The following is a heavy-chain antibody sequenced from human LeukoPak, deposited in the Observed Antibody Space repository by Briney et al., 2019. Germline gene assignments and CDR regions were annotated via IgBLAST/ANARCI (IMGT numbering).Heavy chain of an antibody. CDR2: IYYSGST. J-gene: IGHJ5*01. CDR3: ARLFEAAVGPGIWWFDS. D-gene: IGHD6-13*01. Sequence: SETLSLTCTVSGGSISSYYWSWIRQPPGKGLEWIGYIYYSGSTNYSPSLKSRLTISVDKSKNQFSLRLSSVTAADTAVYYCARLFEAAVGPGIWWFDSWGQGTLVTVSS. V-gene: IGHV4-59*01. CDR1: GGSISSYY.